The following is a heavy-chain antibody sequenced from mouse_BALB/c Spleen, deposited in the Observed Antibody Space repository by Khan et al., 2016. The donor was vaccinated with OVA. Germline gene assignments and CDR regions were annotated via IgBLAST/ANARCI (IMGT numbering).Heavy chain of an antibody. Sequence: EVELVESGGTLVKPGGSLKLSCAASGFTFSSYAMSWVRQTPEKRLEWVATISSGGTYTYYPDSVKGRFTISRDNAKNTLYLQMSSLRSEDTARYYCVRDYYGSSYEDYWGQGTTLTVSS. J-gene: IGHJ2*01. CDR2: ISSGGTYT. CDR3: VRDYYGSSYEDY. V-gene: IGHV5-9-3*01. CDR1: GFTFSSYA. D-gene: IGHD1-1*01.